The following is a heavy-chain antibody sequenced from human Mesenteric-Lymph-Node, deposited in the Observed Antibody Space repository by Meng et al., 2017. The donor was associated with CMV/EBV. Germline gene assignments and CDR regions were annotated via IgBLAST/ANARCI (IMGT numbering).Heavy chain of an antibody. CDR2: IYSGGST. CDR3: ARDSSGWYMGFDY. J-gene: IGHJ4*02. CDR1: GFTFSSNW. D-gene: IGHD6-19*01. V-gene: IGHV3-66*02. Sequence: GESLKISCAASGFTFSSNWMTWVRQAPGKGLEWVSVIYSGGSTYYADSVKGRFTISRDSSKNTLYLQMNSLRPEDTAVYYCARDSSGWYMGFDYWGQGTLVTVSS.